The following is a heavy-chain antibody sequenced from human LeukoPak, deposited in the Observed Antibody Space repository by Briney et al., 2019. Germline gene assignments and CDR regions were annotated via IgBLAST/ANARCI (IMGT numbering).Heavy chain of an antibody. V-gene: IGHV4-61*02. Sequence: PSETLSLTCTVSGGSISSGSYYWSWIRQPAGKGLEWIGRIYTSGSTNYNPSLKSRVTISVDTSKNQFSLKLSSVTAADTAVYYCASRARYYGSGSYYNYYYYMDVWGKGTTVTVSS. J-gene: IGHJ6*03. CDR1: GGSISSGSYY. CDR2: IYTSGST. D-gene: IGHD3-10*01. CDR3: ASRARYYGSGSYYNYYYYMDV.